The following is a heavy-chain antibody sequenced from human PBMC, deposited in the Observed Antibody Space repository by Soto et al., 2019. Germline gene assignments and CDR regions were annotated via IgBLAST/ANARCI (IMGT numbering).Heavy chain of an antibody. Sequence: GASVQVSCKASGYTFTSYGISWVRQAPGQGLEWMGWISAYNGNTNYAQKLQGRVTMTTDTSTSTAYMELRSLRSDDTAVYYCSRHLEYMVRGVITSDWFDPWGQGTLVTVSS. V-gene: IGHV1-18*01. J-gene: IGHJ5*02. CDR2: ISAYNGNT. D-gene: IGHD3-10*01. CDR3: SRHLEYMVRGVITSDWFDP. CDR1: GYTFTSYG.